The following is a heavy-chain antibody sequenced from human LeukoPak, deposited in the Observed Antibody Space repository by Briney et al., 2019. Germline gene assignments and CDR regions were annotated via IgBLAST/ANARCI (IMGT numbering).Heavy chain of an antibody. D-gene: IGHD3-22*01. Sequence: PSETLSLTCSVSGGSVSSGTYYWSWIRQSAGKGLEWIGHISTSGNTNYNPSVRSRVTISLDTSKNQFSLKLTSVTAADTALYYCARGGGYCFDTEDYWGQGTLFTVSS. CDR2: ISTSGNT. CDR1: GGSVSSGTYY. V-gene: IGHV4-61*09. CDR3: ARGGGYCFDTEDY. J-gene: IGHJ4*02.